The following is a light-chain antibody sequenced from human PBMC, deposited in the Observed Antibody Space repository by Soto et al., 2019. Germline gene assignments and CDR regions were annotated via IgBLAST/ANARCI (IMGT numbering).Light chain of an antibody. J-gene: IGLJ3*02. CDR3: AAWDDSLNGWV. CDR1: NSNIGAGYD. CDR2: GSI. V-gene: IGLV1-40*01. Sequence: QSVLTQPPSVSGAPGQRVTIFCTGSNSNIGAGYDVHWYQQLPGTAPKLLIFGSINRPSGVPDRFSGSKSGTSASLAITGLQAEDEADYYCAAWDDSLNGWVFGGGTKLTVL.